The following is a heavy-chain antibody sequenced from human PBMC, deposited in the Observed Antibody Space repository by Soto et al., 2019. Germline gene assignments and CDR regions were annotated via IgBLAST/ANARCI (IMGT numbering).Heavy chain of an antibody. CDR2: ISAYNGNT. V-gene: IGHV1-18*01. CDR1: GYTFTSYG. CDR3: ARGGITIFGVVSGFDP. Sequence: VASVKVSCKASGYTFTSYGISWVRQAPGQGLEWMGWISAYNGNTNYAQKLQGRVTITTDTSTSTAYMELRSLRSDDTAVYYCARGGITIFGVVSGFDPWGQGTLVTVSS. D-gene: IGHD3-3*01. J-gene: IGHJ5*02.